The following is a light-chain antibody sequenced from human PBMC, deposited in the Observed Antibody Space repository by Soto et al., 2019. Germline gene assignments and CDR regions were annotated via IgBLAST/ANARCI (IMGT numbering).Light chain of an antibody. J-gene: IGKJ1*01. Sequence: DIQMTQSPSSLSASVGDRVTITCRASQGISNHLAWYQQQPGKVPKLLIYVASTLQSGVPSRFIGSGSGTDFTLTISSLQTEDVATYYWQKYNSAPWTFGQGTKVEIK. CDR1: QGISNH. CDR2: VAS. V-gene: IGKV1-27*01. CDR3: QKYNSAPWT.